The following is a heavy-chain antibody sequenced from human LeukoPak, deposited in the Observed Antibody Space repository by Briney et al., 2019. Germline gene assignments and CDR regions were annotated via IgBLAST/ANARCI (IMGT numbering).Heavy chain of an antibody. CDR1: GYTFTSYG. J-gene: IGHJ4*02. CDR3: ASRSASGSYYI. CDR2: INPDSGDT. D-gene: IGHD3-10*01. Sequence: ASVKVSCKASGYTFTSYGISWVRQAPGQGLEWMGWINPDSGDTNYAQKFQGRVTLTRDTSISTAYIELSRLRSDDTAVYYCASRSASGSYYIWGQGTLVSVSS. V-gene: IGHV1-2*02.